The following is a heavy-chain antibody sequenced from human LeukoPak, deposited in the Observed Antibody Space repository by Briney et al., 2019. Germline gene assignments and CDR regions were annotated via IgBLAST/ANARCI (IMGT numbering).Heavy chain of an antibody. CDR3: ARVLGSISH. Sequence: GASVKVSCEASGYTFSTCDINWVRQAAGQGLEWMGWMNPNSGNTGFAHKFQGRVTMTRDTSINTAYMELSSLRSKDTAVYYCARVLGSISHWGQGTLVTVSS. J-gene: IGHJ4*02. CDR1: GYTFSTCD. D-gene: IGHD1-1*01. V-gene: IGHV1-8*01. CDR2: MNPNSGNT.